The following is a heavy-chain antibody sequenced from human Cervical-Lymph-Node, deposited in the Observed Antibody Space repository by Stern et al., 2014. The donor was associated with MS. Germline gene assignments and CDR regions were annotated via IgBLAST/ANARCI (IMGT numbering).Heavy chain of an antibody. Sequence: EVQLVESGGGLVQPGGSLRLSCDTSGFPFRTYGMSLVRQAPGKGLDWVAFVSSGADTTHYADSVEGRFTISRDKAGSSLYLQMNSLRDEDTAIYYCARTWLENTFDRWGQGTLVTVSS. V-gene: IGHV3-48*02. J-gene: IGHJ4*02. CDR3: ARTWLENTFDR. D-gene: IGHD5-12*01. CDR1: GFPFRTYG. CDR2: VSSGADTT.